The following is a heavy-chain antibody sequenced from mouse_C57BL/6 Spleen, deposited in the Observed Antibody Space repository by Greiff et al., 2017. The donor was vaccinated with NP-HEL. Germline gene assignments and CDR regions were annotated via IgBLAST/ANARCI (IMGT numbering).Heavy chain of an antibody. V-gene: IGHV5-4*03. CDR1: GFTFSSYA. Sequence: EVKLVESGGGLVKPGGSLKLSCAASGFTFSSYAMSWVRQTPEKRLEWVATISDGGSYTYYPDNVKGRFTISRDNAKNNLYLQMSHLKSEDTAMYYCARRGIYYGYDGDYFDYWGQGTTLTVSS. CDR2: ISDGGSYT. D-gene: IGHD2-2*01. J-gene: IGHJ2*01. CDR3: ARRGIYYGYDGDYFDY.